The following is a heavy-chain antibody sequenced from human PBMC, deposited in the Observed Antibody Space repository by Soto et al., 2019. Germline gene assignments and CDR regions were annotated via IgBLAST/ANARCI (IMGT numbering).Heavy chain of an antibody. CDR2: MNPNSGNT. CDR3: ARDLLILDISGYWGPNLDF. J-gene: IGHJ4*02. D-gene: IGHD3-22*01. V-gene: IGHV1-8*01. CDR1: GYTFTSYD. Sequence: QVQLVQSGAEVKKPGASVKVSCKASGYTFTSYDIYWVRQATGQGLEWMGWMNPNSGNTGYAQKFQGTDTMNRNTSITTAYMKLSSLRSEDTAVYDCARDLLILDISGYWGPNLDFWGQGTLVTVSS.